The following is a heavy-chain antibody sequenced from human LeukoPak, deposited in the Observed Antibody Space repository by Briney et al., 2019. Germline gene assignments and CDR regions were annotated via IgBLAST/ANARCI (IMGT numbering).Heavy chain of an antibody. D-gene: IGHD5-18*01. CDR2: IYSGGST. Sequence: GGSLRLSWAASGFTVSSDYMSWVRQAPGKGLEWVSVIYSGGSTYYADSVKGRFTISRDNSKNTLYLQMNSLRAEDTAVYYCARGGYTGPFDCWGQGTLVTVSS. CDR3: ARGGYTGPFDC. CDR1: GFTVSSDY. V-gene: IGHV3-66*01. J-gene: IGHJ4*02.